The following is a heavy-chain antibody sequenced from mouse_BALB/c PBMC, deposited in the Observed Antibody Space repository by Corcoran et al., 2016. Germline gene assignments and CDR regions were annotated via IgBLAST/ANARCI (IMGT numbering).Heavy chain of an antibody. J-gene: IGHJ2*01. CDR2: INTYTGEP. CDR3: ARFTTVVPYYFDY. D-gene: IGHD1-1*01. CDR1: GYTFTNYG. V-gene: IGHV9-3-1*01. Sequence: QIQLVQSGPELKKPGETVKISCKASGYTFTNYGMNWVKQAPGKGLKWMGWINTYTGEPTYADDFKGRFAFSLETSASTAYLQINNLKNEDTATYFCARFTTVVPYYFDYWGQGTTLTVSS.